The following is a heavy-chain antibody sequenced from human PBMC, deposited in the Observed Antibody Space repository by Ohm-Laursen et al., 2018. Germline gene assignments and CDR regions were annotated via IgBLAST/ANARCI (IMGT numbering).Heavy chain of an antibody. J-gene: IGHJ3*01. D-gene: IGHD2/OR15-2a*01. V-gene: IGHV3-7*01. CDR1: GFSFSSYW. CDR3: SRDYLSI. Sequence: PLRLSCAASGFSFSSYWMAWVRQTPGKGLEWVANINRDGGSESYVDSVQGRFTISRDNAKNLLYLQMNNPRAEDTAMYYCSRDYLSIWGQGTLVTVSS. CDR2: INRDGGSE.